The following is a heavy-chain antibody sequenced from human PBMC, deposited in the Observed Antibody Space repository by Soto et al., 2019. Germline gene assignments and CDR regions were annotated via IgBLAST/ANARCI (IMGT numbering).Heavy chain of an antibody. V-gene: IGHV3-23*01. CDR1: GFTLSEYA. CDR3: ATSNYGERD. Sequence: ELQVLESGGGLVQPGGSLRLTCAASGFTLSEYATSWVRQAPGKGLEWVSVVSGSGDSTYYTDSVKGRFTISRDSSKNTVCLQMNSLRAEDTAVYYCATSNYGERDWGQGTLVTVSS. D-gene: IGHD3-10*01. CDR2: VSGSGDST. J-gene: IGHJ4*02.